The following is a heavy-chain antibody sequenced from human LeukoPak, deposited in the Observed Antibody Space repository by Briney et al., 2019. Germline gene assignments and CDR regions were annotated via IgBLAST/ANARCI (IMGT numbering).Heavy chain of an antibody. CDR2: MNPNSGNT. CDR3: ASFGYGDYRYYFDY. J-gene: IGHJ4*01. CDR1: GYTFTSYD. Sequence: ASVTVSCKASGYTFTSYDINWVRQAPGQGLEWMGWMNPNSGNTGYAQKFQGRVTMTRNTSISTAYMELSSLRSEDTAVYYCASFGYGDYRYYFDYWGQGTLVTVSS. V-gene: IGHV1-8*01. D-gene: IGHD4-17*01.